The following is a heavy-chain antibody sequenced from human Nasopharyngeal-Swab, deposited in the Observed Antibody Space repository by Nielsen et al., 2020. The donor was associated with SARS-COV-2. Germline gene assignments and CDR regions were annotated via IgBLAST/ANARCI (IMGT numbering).Heavy chain of an antibody. Sequence: GESLKISCTGSGYTFSNYAISWVRQAPGQGLEWVSTVDYDGVRTHYADSVEGRFIISRDNSKSTLYLQMNSLRVEDTAVYYCAEDWGAAHWGQGTLVTVSS. CDR2: VDYDGVRT. V-gene: IGHV3-23*01. J-gene: IGHJ4*02. D-gene: IGHD7-27*01. CDR1: GYTFSNYA. CDR3: AEDWGAAH.